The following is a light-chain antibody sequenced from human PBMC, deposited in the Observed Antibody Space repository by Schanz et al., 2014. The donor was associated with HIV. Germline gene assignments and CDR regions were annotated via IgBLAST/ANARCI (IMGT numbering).Light chain of an antibody. Sequence: QSALTQPASVSGSPGQSITISCTGTRADVGAYNFVSWYQQHPGKAPKVIIYDVSVRPSGVSNRFSGYKSGDTASLTISGLQAEDEADYYCCSYTTTSTYVFGAGTKLTVL. CDR3: CSYTTTSTYV. J-gene: IGLJ1*01. V-gene: IGLV2-14*03. CDR1: RADVGAYNF. CDR2: DVS.